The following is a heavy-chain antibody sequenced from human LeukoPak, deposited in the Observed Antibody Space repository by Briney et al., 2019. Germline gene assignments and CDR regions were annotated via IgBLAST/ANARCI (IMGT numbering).Heavy chain of an antibody. V-gene: IGHV3-30*18. CDR1: GFTFSSYG. Sequence: GGSLRLSCAASGFTFSSYGMHWVRQAPGKGLEWVAVISYDGSNKYYGDSVKGRFTISRDNSKNTLYLQMNSLRAEDTAVYYCAKDLGYGGWWRYYYYYGMDVWGKGTTVTVSS. CDR3: AKDLGYGGWWRYYYYYGMDV. CDR2: ISYDGSNK. J-gene: IGHJ6*04. D-gene: IGHD6-19*01.